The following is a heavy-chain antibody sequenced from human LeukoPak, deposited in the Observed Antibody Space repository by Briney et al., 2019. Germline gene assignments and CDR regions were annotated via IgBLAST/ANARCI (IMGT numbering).Heavy chain of an antibody. J-gene: IGHJ6*02. CDR2: IYYSGST. CDR3: ARVPYGSGNYYDYYYGMDV. Sequence: SETLSLTCTVSGGSISSSSYYWGWIRQPPGKGLEWIGSIYYSGSTYYNPSLKSRVTISVDTSKNQFSLKLSSVTAADTAVYYCARVPYGSGNYYDYYYGMDVWGQGTTVTVSS. CDR1: GGSISSSSYY. D-gene: IGHD3-10*01. V-gene: IGHV4-39*07.